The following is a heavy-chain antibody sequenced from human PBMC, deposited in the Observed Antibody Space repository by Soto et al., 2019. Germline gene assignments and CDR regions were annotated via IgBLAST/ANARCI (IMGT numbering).Heavy chain of an antibody. J-gene: IGHJ5*02. V-gene: IGHV4-59*12. CDR1: GGSISSYY. CDR2: IYYSGST. Sequence: SETLSLTCTVSGGSISSYYWSWIRQPPGKGKERIGYIYYSGSTNYNPSLKSRVIISVDRSKTQFSLKLSSVTAADTAVYYCARETYGDYVGYFDPWGQGTLVTVSS. D-gene: IGHD4-17*01. CDR3: ARETYGDYVGYFDP.